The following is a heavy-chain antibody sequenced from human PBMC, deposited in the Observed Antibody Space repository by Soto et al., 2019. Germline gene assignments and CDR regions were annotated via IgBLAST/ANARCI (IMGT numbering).Heavy chain of an antibody. CDR1: GFTFNDYA. J-gene: IGHJ4*02. V-gene: IGHV3-9*01. CDR3: ARGGSSSGRYSDY. D-gene: IGHD6-6*01. Sequence: EVQLVESGGGLVQPGGSLRLSCAASGFTFNDYAMHWVRQAPGKGLDWVSGINWNSGNIGYADSVKGRFTISRDSAKNFLYLQMNSLRAEDTALYYCARGGSSSGRYSDYWGQGTLGTVSS. CDR2: INWNSGNI.